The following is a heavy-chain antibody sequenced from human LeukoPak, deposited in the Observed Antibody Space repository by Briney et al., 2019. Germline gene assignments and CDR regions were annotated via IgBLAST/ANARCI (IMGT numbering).Heavy chain of an antibody. Sequence: SETLSLTCAVYGGSFSGYYWSWIRQPPGKGLEWIGEINHSGSTNYNPSLKSRVTISVDTSKNQFSLKLSSVTAADTAVYYCARLRCSGGSCYIPAGWWGQGTLVTVSS. CDR2: INHSGST. J-gene: IGHJ4*02. V-gene: IGHV4-34*01. D-gene: IGHD2-15*01. CDR3: ARLRCSGGSCYIPAGW. CDR1: GGSFSGYY.